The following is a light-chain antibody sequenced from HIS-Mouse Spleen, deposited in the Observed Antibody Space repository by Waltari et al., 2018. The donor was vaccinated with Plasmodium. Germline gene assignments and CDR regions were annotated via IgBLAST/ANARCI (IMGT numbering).Light chain of an antibody. CDR1: TSVYKN. V-gene: IGLV3-1*01. J-gene: IGLJ2*01. Sequence: SSDLTQPPSVPGSSGQQPAPPCSVVTSVYKNACWYQQKPGQSPVLVIYQDSKRPSGSPERFSGSNSGNTATLTISGTQAMDEADYYCQAWDSSTVVFGGGTKLTVL. CDR2: QDS. CDR3: QAWDSSTVV.